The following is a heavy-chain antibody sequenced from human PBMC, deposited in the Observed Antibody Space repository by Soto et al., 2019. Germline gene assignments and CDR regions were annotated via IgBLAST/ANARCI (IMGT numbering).Heavy chain of an antibody. D-gene: IGHD5-12*01. V-gene: IGHV4-59*01. CDR2: NYHSRTT. Sequence: KTSETLSLTCAVSGVTISTYYWWWIRQPPGEGLEWIGYNYHSRTTNYNPSLKSRVTISVDTSKNQFSLRLASVAAADTAIYYCVREAYIGYGHAIDHWGQGILVTVSS. CDR3: VREAYIGYGHAIDH. CDR1: GVTISTYY. J-gene: IGHJ4*02.